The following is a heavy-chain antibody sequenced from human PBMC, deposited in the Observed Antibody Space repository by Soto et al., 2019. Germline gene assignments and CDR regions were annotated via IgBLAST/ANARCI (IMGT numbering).Heavy chain of an antibody. CDR3: TRGPSGDKVDF. Sequence: SETLSLTCTVSGGSISSWYWSWIRQPPGKGLEWIGYIYYSGSTNYNPSLKSRVTISLDTSKSQFSLKLTSVSAADTAVYYCTRGPSGDKVDFWSPGTLDTVSS. V-gene: IGHV4-59*08. D-gene: IGHD7-27*01. CDR1: GGSISSWY. J-gene: IGHJ4*02. CDR2: IYYSGST.